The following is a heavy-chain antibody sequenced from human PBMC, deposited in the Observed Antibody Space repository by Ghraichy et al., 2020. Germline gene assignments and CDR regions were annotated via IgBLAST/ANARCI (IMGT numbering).Heavy chain of an antibody. CDR1: GFSLSTSGVG. CDR2: IYWNDDK. V-gene: IGHV2-5*01. J-gene: IGHJ3*02. D-gene: IGHD3-16*01. Sequence: SGPTLVKPTQTLTLTCTFSGFSLSTSGVGVGWIRQPPGKALEWLALIYWNDDKRYSPSLKSRLTITKDTSKNQVVLTMTNMDPVDTATYYCVIPSTLGLRARKQPLTHAFDIWGQGTMVTVSS. CDR3: VIPSTLGLRARKQPLTHAFDI.